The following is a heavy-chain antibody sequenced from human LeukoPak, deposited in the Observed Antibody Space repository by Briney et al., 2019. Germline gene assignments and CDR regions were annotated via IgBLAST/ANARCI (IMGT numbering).Heavy chain of an antibody. Sequence: GGSLRLSCAASGFTFSSYAMSWVRQAPGKGLEWVSAISGSGGSTYYADSVKGRFTISRDNSKNTLYLQMNSLRAEDTAVYYCAKDLYIVGATNWFDPWGQGTLATVSS. CDR1: GFTFSSYA. D-gene: IGHD1-26*01. CDR3: AKDLYIVGATNWFDP. V-gene: IGHV3-23*01. CDR2: ISGSGGST. J-gene: IGHJ5*02.